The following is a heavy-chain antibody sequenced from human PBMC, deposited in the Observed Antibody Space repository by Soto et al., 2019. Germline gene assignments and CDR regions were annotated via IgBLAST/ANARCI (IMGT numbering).Heavy chain of an antibody. CDR2: ISGSGGST. J-gene: IGHJ6*02. CDR1: GFTFSSYA. CDR3: AKDLMGSGSYYHFGMDV. V-gene: IGHV3-23*01. D-gene: IGHD3-10*01. Sequence: GGSLRLSCAASGFTFSSYAMSWVRQAPGKGLEWVSAISGSGGSTYYADSVKGRFTISRDNSKNTLYLQMNSLRAEDTAVYYCAKDLMGSGSYYHFGMDVWGQGTTVTVSS.